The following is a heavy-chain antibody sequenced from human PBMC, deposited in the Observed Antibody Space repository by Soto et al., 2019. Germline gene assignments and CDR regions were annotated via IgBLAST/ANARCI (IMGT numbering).Heavy chain of an antibody. CDR2: IKQDGSEK. J-gene: IGHJ3*02. Sequence: EVQLVESGGGLVQPGGSLRLSCAASGFTFSSYWMSWVRQAPGKGLEWVANIKQDGSEKYYVDSVKGRFTISRDNAKNSLYLHMNSLRAEDTAVYYCARLRAGNAFDIWGQGTMVTVSS. CDR1: GFTFSSYW. CDR3: ARLRAGNAFDI. V-gene: IGHV3-7*01. D-gene: IGHD3-10*01.